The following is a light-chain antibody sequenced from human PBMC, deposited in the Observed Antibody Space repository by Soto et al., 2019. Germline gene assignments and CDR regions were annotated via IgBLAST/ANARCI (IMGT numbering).Light chain of an antibody. CDR2: EVS. Sequence: QSVLTQPPSASGTPGQRVTISCSGGSSNIGSNTVNWYQQLPATAPKLLIHEVSNRPSRVSNRFSGSKSGNTASLTISALQAEDEADYYCLSKTSSISYVFGTGTKVTVL. J-gene: IGLJ1*01. CDR3: LSKTSSISYV. CDR1: SSNIGSNT. V-gene: IGLV1-44*01.